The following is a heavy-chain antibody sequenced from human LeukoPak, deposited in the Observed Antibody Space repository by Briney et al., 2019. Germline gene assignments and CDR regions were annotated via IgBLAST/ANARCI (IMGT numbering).Heavy chain of an antibody. V-gene: IGHV4-61*01. J-gene: IGHJ4*02. CDR3: ARGLSTLGSSVGAGFDH. CDR2: IYYNGNT. D-gene: IGHD1-26*01. CDR1: GDSVSSGNYY. Sequence: SETLSPTCIVSGDSVSSGNYYWSWIRLPPGKGLEYIGHIYYNGNTNYNPSLKSRVTLSIDTSRNQFSLKLSSATAADTAVYYCARGLSTLGSSVGAGFDHWGQGTLVTVSS.